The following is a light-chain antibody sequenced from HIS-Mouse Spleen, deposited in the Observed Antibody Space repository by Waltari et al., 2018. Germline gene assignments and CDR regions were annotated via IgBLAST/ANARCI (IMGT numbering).Light chain of an antibody. V-gene: IGLV2-23*01. J-gene: IGLJ3*02. CDR2: EGS. Sequence: QSALTQPASVSGSPGQSTTISCTGTSRDVGSYNLVSWYQQHPGKAPKPRIYEGSKRPSGVSNRFSGSKSGNTASLTISGLQAEDEADYYCCSYAGSSTWVFGGGTKLTVL. CDR1: SRDVGSYNL. CDR3: CSYAGSSTWV.